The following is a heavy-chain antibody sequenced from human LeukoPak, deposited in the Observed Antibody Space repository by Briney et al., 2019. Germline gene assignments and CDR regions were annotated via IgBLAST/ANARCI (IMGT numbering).Heavy chain of an antibody. V-gene: IGHV4-39*07. J-gene: IGHJ4*02. Sequence: SETLSLTCTVSGGSISSSSYYWSWIRQPPGKGLEWIGEINHSGSTNYNPSLKSRVTISVDTSKNQFSLKLSPVTAADTAVYYCARVAFYYDSGSYFDYWGQGALVSVSS. CDR1: GGSISSSSYY. CDR2: INHSGST. CDR3: ARVAFYYDSGSYFDY. D-gene: IGHD3-10*01.